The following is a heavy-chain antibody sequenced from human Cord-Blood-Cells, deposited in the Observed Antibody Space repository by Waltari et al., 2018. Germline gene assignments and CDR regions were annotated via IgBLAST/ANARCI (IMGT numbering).Heavy chain of an antibody. V-gene: IGHV3-30*04. CDR3: ARDRVLAADY. Sequence: QVQLVESWGGVVQPGRSLRLSCAASGFTFSSYAMHWVRQAPGKGLEWVAVISYDGSNKYYADSVKGRFTISRDNSKNTLYLQMNSLRAEDTAVYYCARDRVLAADYWGQGTLVTVSS. CDR1: GFTFSSYA. CDR2: ISYDGSNK. D-gene: IGHD3-10*01. J-gene: IGHJ4*02.